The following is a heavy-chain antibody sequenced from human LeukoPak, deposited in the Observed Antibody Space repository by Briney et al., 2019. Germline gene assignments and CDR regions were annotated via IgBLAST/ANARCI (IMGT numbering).Heavy chain of an antibody. CDR2: IYYSGST. Sequence: SQTLSLTCTVSGASISSGGYYWSWVRQHPGKGLEWIGYIYYSGSTYYHPSLKSRVTTSVDTSKNQFSLKLSSVTAADTAVYYCARGRGANSYYDIVTGYYMRPNWFDPWGQGTLVTVSS. J-gene: IGHJ5*02. CDR3: ARGRGANSYYDIVTGYYMRPNWFDP. V-gene: IGHV4-31*03. D-gene: IGHD3-9*01. CDR1: GASISSGGYY.